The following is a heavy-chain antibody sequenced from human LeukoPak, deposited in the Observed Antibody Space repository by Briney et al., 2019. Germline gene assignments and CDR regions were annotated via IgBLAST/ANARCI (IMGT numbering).Heavy chain of an antibody. CDR2: IYPGDSDT. D-gene: IGHD3-22*01. CDR1: GYSFTSYW. J-gene: IGHJ1*01. Sequence: GESLKISCKGSGYSFTSYWIDWVRQMPGKGLEWMGIIYPGDSDTRYSPSFQGQVTISADKSISTAYLQWSSLKASDTAMYYCARQSKSTGYYYDSSGYIEYFQHWGQGTLVTVSS. V-gene: IGHV5-51*01. CDR3: ARQSKSTGYYYDSSGYIEYFQH.